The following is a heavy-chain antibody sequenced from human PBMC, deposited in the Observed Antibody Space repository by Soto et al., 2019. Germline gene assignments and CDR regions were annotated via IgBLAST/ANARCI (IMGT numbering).Heavy chain of an antibody. CDR3: ARDNKPGNYYYYGMAV. Sequence: QVQRVQSGAEVKKPGSSVKVSCKASGGTFSSYAISCLRQAHGQGLEWMGGIIPLFGTANYAQKFQGRVTITADESTSTAYMELSRLRSEDTAVYYCARDNKPGNYYYYGMAVWVQGTTVTVSS. CDR1: GGTFSSYA. CDR2: IIPLFGTA. V-gene: IGHV1-69*01. J-gene: IGHJ6*02.